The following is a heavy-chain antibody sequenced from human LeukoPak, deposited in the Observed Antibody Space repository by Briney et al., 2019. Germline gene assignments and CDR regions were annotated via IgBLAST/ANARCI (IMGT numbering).Heavy chain of an antibody. V-gene: IGHV4-39*01. CDR3: ARYVVYGSGKYYFDY. D-gene: IGHD3-10*01. Sequence: SETLSLTCTVSGGSVSSTTYYWSWIRQPPGKGLEWIASINYSGSTYYNPSLKSRVTISVDTSENQFSLKLSSVTAADTAVYYCARYVVYGSGKYYFDYWGQGTLVTVSP. CDR2: INYSGST. CDR1: GGSVSSTTYY. J-gene: IGHJ4*02.